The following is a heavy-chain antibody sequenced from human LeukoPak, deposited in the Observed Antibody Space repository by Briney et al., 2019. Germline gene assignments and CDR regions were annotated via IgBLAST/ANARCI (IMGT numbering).Heavy chain of an antibody. Sequence: SETLSLTCTVSGGSISSSSYYWGWIRQPPGKGLEWLGSIYYSGSTYYNPSLKSRVTISVDTSKNQFSLKLSSVTAADTAVYCCARHLFAAAGLNWFDPWGQGTMVTVSS. CDR2: IYYSGST. CDR3: ARHLFAAAGLNWFDP. D-gene: IGHD6-13*01. J-gene: IGHJ5*02. V-gene: IGHV4-39*01. CDR1: GGSISSSSYY.